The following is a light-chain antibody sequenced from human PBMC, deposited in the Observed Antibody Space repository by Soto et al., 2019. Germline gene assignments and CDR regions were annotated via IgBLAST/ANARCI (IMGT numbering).Light chain of an antibody. CDR1: QDITNQ. CDR3: HKHYCVPQ. Sequence: DIQMTQSPSSLSASVGDTVTITCQASQDITNQINWYQQRPGKAPNLLIYDASHLETGVPSRFSGSGSGTYFTLTITSLQPEEIATYYCHKHYCVPQFGPGTKVDF. J-gene: IGKJ3*01. CDR2: DAS. V-gene: IGKV1-33*01.